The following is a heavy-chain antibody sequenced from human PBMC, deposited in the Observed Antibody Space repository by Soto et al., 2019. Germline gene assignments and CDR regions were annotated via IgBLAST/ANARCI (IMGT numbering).Heavy chain of an antibody. CDR2: ISYDGSNK. CDR3: AKGSLLWFGEFPSFDY. Sequence: PGGSLRLSCAASGFTFSSYGMHWVRQAPGKGLEWVAVISYDGSNKYYADSVKGRFTISRDNSKNTLYLQMNSLRAEDTAVYYCAKGSLLWFGEFPSFDYWGQGTLVTVSS. CDR1: GFTFSSYG. J-gene: IGHJ4*02. V-gene: IGHV3-30*18. D-gene: IGHD3-10*01.